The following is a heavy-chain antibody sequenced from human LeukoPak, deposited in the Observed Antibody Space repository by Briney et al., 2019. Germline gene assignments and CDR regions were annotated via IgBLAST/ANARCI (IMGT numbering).Heavy chain of an antibody. V-gene: IGHV3-21*01. CDR3: ARLPGYYYYYYYTDV. Sequence: PGGSLRLSCVASGFTFSNYAMTWVRQAPGKGLEWVSGISSNSYIHYADSVKGRFTVSRDNAENSLYLQMNSLRAEDTAVYYCARLPGYYYYYYYTDVWGKGTTVTVSS. CDR1: GFTFSNYA. J-gene: IGHJ6*03. CDR2: ISSNSYI.